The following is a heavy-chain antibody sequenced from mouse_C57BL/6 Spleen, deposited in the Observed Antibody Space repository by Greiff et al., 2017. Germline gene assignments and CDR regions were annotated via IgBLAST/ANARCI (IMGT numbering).Heavy chain of an antibody. V-gene: IGHV1-52*01. D-gene: IGHD1-1*01. CDR1: GYTFTSYW. Sequence: VKLQQPGAELVRPGSSVKLSCKASGYTFTSYWMHWVKQRPIQGLEWIGNIDPSDSETHYNQKFKDKATLTVDKSSSTAYMQLSSLTSEDSAVYYCARAYGSSWFAYWGQGTLVTVSA. CDR3: ARAYGSSWFAY. J-gene: IGHJ3*01. CDR2: IDPSDSET.